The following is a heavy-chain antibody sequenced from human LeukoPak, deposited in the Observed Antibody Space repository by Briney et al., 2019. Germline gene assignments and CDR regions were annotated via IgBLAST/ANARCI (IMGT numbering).Heavy chain of an antibody. J-gene: IGHJ4*02. CDR1: GFTFSSYA. D-gene: IGHD6-19*01. Sequence: GGSLRLSCAASGFTFSSYAMHWVRQAPGKGLEWVAVISYDGSNKYYADSVKGRFTISRDNSKNTLYLQMNSLRAEDTAVYYCASPLYSRGWHYLDYWGQGTLVTVSS. CDR2: ISYDGSNK. V-gene: IGHV3-30*04. CDR3: ASPLYSRGWHYLDY.